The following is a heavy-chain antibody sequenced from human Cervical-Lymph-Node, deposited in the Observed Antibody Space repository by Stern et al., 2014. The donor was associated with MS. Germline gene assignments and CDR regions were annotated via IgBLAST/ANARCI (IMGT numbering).Heavy chain of an antibody. D-gene: IGHD6-6*01. CDR3: AREEYSTSHFDY. CDR1: GYTFISYG. J-gene: IGHJ4*02. CDR2: ISGYNGNT. Sequence: QVQLVQSGAEVKKPGASVKVSCKASGYTFISYGISWVRQAPGQGLEWMGRISGYNGNTNYAQKLQGRVTMTTDTSTSTAYVELRSLRSDDTAVYYCAREEYSTSHFDYWGQGSLVTVSS. V-gene: IGHV1-18*01.